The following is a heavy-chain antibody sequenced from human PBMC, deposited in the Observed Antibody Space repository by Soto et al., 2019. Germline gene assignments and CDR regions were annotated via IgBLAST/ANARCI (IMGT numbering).Heavy chain of an antibody. Sequence: PGGSLRLPCAASGFPFSSYSMNWVRQAPGKGLEWVSAISGSGGSTYYADSVKGRFTISRDHSKNTLYLRMNSLRAEDTAVFYGAKDTAIRPGSDFDYWGQGPQVTVSS. CDR3: AKDTAIRPGSDFDY. CDR2: ISGSGGST. V-gene: IGHV3-23*01. CDR1: GFPFSSYS. J-gene: IGHJ4*02. D-gene: IGHD2-21*01.